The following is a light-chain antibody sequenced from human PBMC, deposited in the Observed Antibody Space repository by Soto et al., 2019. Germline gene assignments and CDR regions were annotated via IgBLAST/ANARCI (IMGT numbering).Light chain of an antibody. CDR2: NNN. CDR1: SSNIGSNF. Sequence: QSVLTQPPSASGTPGQRGTIPCSGSSSNIGSNFVNWYQQLPGTAPKLLMYNNNQRPSGVPDRFSGSKSGTSASLAISGLQSEDEADYHCATWDDSLNGLVFGGGTKHTVL. J-gene: IGLJ3*02. V-gene: IGLV1-44*01. CDR3: ATWDDSLNGLV.